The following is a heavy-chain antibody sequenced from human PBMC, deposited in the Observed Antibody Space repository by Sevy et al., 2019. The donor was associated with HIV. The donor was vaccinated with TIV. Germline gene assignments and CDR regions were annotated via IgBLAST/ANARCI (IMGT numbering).Heavy chain of an antibody. D-gene: IGHD4-17*01. CDR1: GFTFSGDW. CDR3: ARAHDYDGTSGKRSFDY. CDR2: IKQDGSEK. J-gene: IGHJ4*02. V-gene: IGHV3-7*01. Sequence: GGSLRLSCVASGFTFSGDWMNWVRQAPGKGLEWVANIKQDGSEKYYLDSVKGRFTMSRDNAMNSLYLHMDSLRAEDSALYYCARAHDYDGTSGKRSFDYWGQGTLVTVSS.